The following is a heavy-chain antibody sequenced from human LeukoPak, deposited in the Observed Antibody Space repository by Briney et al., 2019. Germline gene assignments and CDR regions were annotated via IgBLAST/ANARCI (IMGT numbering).Heavy chain of an antibody. Sequence: PGGSLRLSCAASGFGFSDSAMHWVRQASGKGLEWVGRIRSKANSYATTYAASVKGRFTISRDDSKNTAYLQMNSLKTEDTAVYYCTGHTPVGDLPFDYWGQGTLVTVSS. J-gene: IGHJ4*02. CDR3: TGHTPVGDLPFDY. V-gene: IGHV3-73*01. D-gene: IGHD4-17*01. CDR2: IRSKANSYAT. CDR1: GFGFSDSA.